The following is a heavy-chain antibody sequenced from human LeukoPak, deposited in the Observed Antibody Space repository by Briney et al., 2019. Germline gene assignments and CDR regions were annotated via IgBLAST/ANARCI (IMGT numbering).Heavy chain of an antibody. Sequence: GGSLRLSCATSGFTFSGYSMNWVRLAPGKGLEWVSSIISSSTDIHYADSVRGRFTISRDNAKNSLYLQMNSLRAEDTAIYYCASIPDDYSDPFDYWGQGTLVTVSS. V-gene: IGHV3-21*01. CDR3: ASIPDDYSDPFDY. J-gene: IGHJ4*02. D-gene: IGHD4-17*01. CDR2: IISSSTDI. CDR1: GFTFSGYS.